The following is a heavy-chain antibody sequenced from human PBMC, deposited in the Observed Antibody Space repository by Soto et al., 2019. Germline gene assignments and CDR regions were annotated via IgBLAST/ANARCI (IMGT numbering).Heavy chain of an antibody. CDR2: INWNSDTI. J-gene: IGHJ4*02. V-gene: IGHV3-9*01. D-gene: IGHD3-22*01. CDR1: GFTFDDYA. CDR3: AMSNSNDLYYHFES. Sequence: TGGSLRLSCAASGFTFDDYAMHWVRQAPGKGLEWVSGINWNSDTIGYADSVKGRFTVSRDNAKGSLLLQMSSLRAEDTAVYFCAMSNSNDLYYHFESWGQGTPVIVSS.